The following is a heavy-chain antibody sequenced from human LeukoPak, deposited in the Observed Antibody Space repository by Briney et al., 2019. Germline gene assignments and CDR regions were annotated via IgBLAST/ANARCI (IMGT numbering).Heavy chain of an antibody. D-gene: IGHD3-22*01. V-gene: IGHV1-8*01. J-gene: IGHJ4*02. CDR3: ARVINYYDSSGYYPIDY. Sequence: ASVMVSCKASGYTFTSYDINWVRQATGQGLEWMGWMNPNSGNTGYAQKFQGRVTMTRNTSISTAYMELSSLRSEDTAVYYCARVINYYDSSGYYPIDYWGQGTLVTVSS. CDR2: MNPNSGNT. CDR1: GYTFTSYD.